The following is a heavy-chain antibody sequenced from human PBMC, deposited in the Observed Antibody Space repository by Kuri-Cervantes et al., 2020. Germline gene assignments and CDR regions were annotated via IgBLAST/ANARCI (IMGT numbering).Heavy chain of an antibody. J-gene: IGHJ6*03. D-gene: IGHD2-2*02. V-gene: IGHV3-7*01. CDR1: GFTFSSYW. Sequence: GGSLRLSCAASGFTFSSYWMSWVRQAPGKGLEWVANIKQDGSEKYYVDSVKGRFTISRDNAKNSLYLQMNSLRAEDTAVYYCARDTVPAAISYYMDVWGKGTTVTVSS. CDR2: IKQDGSEK. CDR3: ARDTVPAAISYYMDV.